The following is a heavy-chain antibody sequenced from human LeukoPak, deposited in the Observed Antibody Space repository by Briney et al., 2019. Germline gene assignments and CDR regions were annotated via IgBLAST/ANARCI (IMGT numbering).Heavy chain of an antibody. V-gene: IGHV3-53*01. CDR1: GFTVSSNY. D-gene: IGHD5-18*01. J-gene: IGHJ4*02. Sequence: AGGSLRLSCAASGFTVSSNYMSWVRQAPGKGLEWVSVIYSGGSTYYADSVKGRFTISRDNSKNTLYLQMNSLRAEDTAVYYCAKSKVRGYSYGALDYWGQGTLVTVSS. CDR3: AKSKVRGYSYGALDY. CDR2: IYSGGST.